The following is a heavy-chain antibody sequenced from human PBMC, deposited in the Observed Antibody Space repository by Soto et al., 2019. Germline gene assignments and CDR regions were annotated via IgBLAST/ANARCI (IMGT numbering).Heavy chain of an antibody. Sequence: LVQSGPDVKKPGTSVKVSCKTSGFTFGSSAVQWVRQVRGQRLEWIGWIVVASGYSNVAQKFQDRVSLTRDLSTNTDCMELSSLTSEDSAMYYCAADVIGVSGDFDHWGQGTLVSVSA. D-gene: IGHD6-19*01. V-gene: IGHV1-58*01. CDR2: IVVASGYS. CDR3: AADVIGVSGDFDH. J-gene: IGHJ4*02. CDR1: GFTFGSSA.